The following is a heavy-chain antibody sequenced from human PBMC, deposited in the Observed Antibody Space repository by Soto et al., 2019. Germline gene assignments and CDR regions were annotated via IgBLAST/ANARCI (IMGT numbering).Heavy chain of an antibody. CDR3: ASKIFGVYYGMDV. D-gene: IGHD3-3*01. CDR2: IKQDGSEK. J-gene: IGHJ6*02. CDR1: GFTFSSYW. Sequence: GSLRLSCAASGFTFSSYWMSWVRQAPGKGLEWVANIKQDGSEKYYVDSVKGRFTISRDNAKNSLYLQMNSLRAEDTAVYYCASKIFGVYYGMDVWGQGTTVTVSS. V-gene: IGHV3-7*01.